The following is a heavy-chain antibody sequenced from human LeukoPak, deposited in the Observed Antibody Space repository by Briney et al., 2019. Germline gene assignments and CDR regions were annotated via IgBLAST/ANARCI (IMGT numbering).Heavy chain of an antibody. CDR3: ATESGYSYGFDY. V-gene: IGHV1-8*03. CDR1: GYTFTSYD. CDR2: MNPNSGNT. D-gene: IGHD5-18*01. J-gene: IGHJ4*02. Sequence: ASVKVSCKASGYTFTSYDINWVRQATGQGLEWMGWMNPNSGNTGYAQKFQGRVTITRNTSISTAYMELSSLRPEDTAVYYCATESGYSYGFDYWGQGTLVTVSS.